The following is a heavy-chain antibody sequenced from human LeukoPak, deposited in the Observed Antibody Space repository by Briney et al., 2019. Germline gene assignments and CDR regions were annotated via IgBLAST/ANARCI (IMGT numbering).Heavy chain of an antibody. CDR2: ISYAGTYI. J-gene: IGHJ4*02. V-gene: IGHV3-30-3*01. Sequence: GGSLRLSCAASGFTFSSHAMHWVRQSPGNGLEWVADISYAGTYIYYADSVKGRFSISRDNSKNTLYLEMNSLRLDDTALYYCARGLFTGGTYFGYWGQGTLVTVSS. CDR3: ARGLFTGGTYFGY. D-gene: IGHD2-8*02. CDR1: GFTFSSHA.